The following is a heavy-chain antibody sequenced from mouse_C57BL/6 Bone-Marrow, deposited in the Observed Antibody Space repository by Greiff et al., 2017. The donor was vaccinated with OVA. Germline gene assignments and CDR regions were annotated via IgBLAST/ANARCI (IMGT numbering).Heavy chain of an antibody. J-gene: IGHJ3*01. D-gene: IGHD2-1*01. CDR1: GFTFSDYG. Sequence: EVKVVESGGGLVKPGGSLKLSCAASGFTFSDYGMHWVRQAPEKGLEWVAYISSGSSTIYYADTVKGRFTISRDNAKNTLFLQMTSLRSEDTAMYYCARALLLDFAYWGQGTLVTVSA. CDR3: ARALLLDFAY. V-gene: IGHV5-17*01. CDR2: ISSGSSTI.